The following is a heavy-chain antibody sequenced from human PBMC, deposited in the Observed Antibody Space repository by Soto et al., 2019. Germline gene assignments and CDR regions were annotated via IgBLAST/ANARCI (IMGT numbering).Heavy chain of an antibody. V-gene: IGHV1-8*01. CDR1: GYTFPRYD. J-gene: IGHJ6*02. CDR2: MNPNSGNT. D-gene: IGHD5-12*01. Sequence: ASVQVSCEASGYTFPRYDINWVRQATGQGLEWMGWMNPNSGNTGYAQKFQGRVTMTRNTSISTAYMELSSLRSEDTAVYYCARGGYSGYDYLGMDVWGQGNTVTVSS. CDR3: ARGGYSGYDYLGMDV.